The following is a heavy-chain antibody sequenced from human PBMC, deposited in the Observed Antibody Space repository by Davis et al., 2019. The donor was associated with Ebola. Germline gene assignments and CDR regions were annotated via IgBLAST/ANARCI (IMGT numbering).Heavy chain of an antibody. CDR2: IYYNGDA. Sequence: SETLSLTCTVSGGSISTFYWSWIRQPPGKGLEYIGYIYYNGDADYNPSLNSRVTISVDTSKNQFSLNLSSVTAADTAVYYCARGRRPPNWHFDLWGRGTPVTVPS. V-gene: IGHV4-59*01. CDR1: GGSISTFY. CDR3: ARGRRPPNWHFDL. J-gene: IGHJ2*01.